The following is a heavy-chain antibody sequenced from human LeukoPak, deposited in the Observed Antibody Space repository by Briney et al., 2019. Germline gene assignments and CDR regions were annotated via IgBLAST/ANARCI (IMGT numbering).Heavy chain of an antibody. D-gene: IGHD3-10*01. CDR3: AKSNGYGLVDI. J-gene: IGHJ3*02. Sequence: SETLSLTCTVSGGSVTDYYWSWIRQSPGKGLEWIGYIYYTGTSYNPFLKSRVTISADTSKNQFSLKLISVTAADTAVYYCAKSNGYGLVDIWGQGTMVTVSS. CDR2: IYYTGT. V-gene: IGHV4-59*02. CDR1: GGSVTDYY.